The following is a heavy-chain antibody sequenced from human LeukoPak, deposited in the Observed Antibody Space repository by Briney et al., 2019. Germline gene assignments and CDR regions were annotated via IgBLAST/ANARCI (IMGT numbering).Heavy chain of an antibody. CDR3: AEGRGLSYDYGVDY. Sequence: GGSLRLSCAASGFTFSSYEMNWVRQAPGKGLEWVSGISWNSGSIGYADSVKGRFTISRDNAKNSLYLQMNSLRAEDMALYYCAEGRGLSYDYGVDYWGQGTLVTVSS. V-gene: IGHV3-9*03. D-gene: IGHD4-17*01. CDR2: ISWNSGSI. J-gene: IGHJ4*02. CDR1: GFTFSSYE.